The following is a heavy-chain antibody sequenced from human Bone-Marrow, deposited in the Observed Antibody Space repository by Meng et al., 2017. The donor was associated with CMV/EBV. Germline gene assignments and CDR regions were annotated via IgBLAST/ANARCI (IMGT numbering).Heavy chain of an antibody. CDR2: IIPMLGIT. D-gene: IGHD5-24*01. V-gene: IGHV1-69*04. J-gene: IGHJ4*02. Sequence: ASGYTFTTYYIHWVRQAPGQGLEWMGRIIPMLGITNYAQNFQGRVTITADKSTSTVYMDLSSLRSEDTAVYYCARGRRDGYNQGFDYWGQGTLVTVSS. CDR3: ARGRRDGYNQGFDY. CDR1: GYTFTTYY.